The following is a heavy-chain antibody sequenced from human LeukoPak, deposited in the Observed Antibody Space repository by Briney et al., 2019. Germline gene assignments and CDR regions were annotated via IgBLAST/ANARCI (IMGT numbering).Heavy chain of an antibody. Sequence: ASVKVSCKASGYTFTSYYIHLVRQAPGQGLELMGWINTNNGIPTYAQGFTGRFVFSLDTLVSTAYLQISSLKDEDTAIYYCARDYTVTLGTTTYFQHWGEGTLVTVSS. D-gene: IGHD1-7*01. CDR1: GYTFTSYY. CDR3: ARDYTVTLGTTTYFQH. CDR2: INTNNGIP. J-gene: IGHJ1*01. V-gene: IGHV7-4-1*02.